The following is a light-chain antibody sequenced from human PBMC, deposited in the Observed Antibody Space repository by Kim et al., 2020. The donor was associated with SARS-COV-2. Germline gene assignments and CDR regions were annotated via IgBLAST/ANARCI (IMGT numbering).Light chain of an antibody. CDR2: EDT. J-gene: IGLJ3*02. CDR1: ALPKQY. Sequence: SYELTQPPSMSVSPGQTARITCSGDALPKQYAYWFQQKPGQAPVVLIYEDTERPSGIPERFSGSTSGTTVTLTISAVQAEDEADYYCQSADSSDTFWVFGGGTQLTVL. CDR3: QSADSSDTFWV. V-gene: IGLV3-25*03.